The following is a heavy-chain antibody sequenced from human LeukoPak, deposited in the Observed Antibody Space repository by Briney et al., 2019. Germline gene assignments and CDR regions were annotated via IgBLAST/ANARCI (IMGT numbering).Heavy chain of an antibody. V-gene: IGHV1-58*02. CDR3: AATYYYDSSGYYGMDV. CDR1: GFTFTSSA. Sequence: GASVKVSCKASGFTFTSSAMQWVRQARGQRLEWIGWIVVGSGNTNYAQKFQERVTITRDKSTSTAYMELSSLRSEDTAVYYCAATYYYDSSGYYGMDVWGQGTTVTVSS. CDR2: IVVGSGNT. D-gene: IGHD3-22*01. J-gene: IGHJ6*02.